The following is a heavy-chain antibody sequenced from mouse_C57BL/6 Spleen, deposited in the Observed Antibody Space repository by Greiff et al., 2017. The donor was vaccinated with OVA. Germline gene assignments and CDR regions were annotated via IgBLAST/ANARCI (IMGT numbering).Heavy chain of an antibody. CDR2: IRNKANGYTT. J-gene: IGHJ1*03. Sequence: DVKLVESGGGLVQPGGSLSLSCAASGFTFTDYYMSWVRQPPGKALEWLGFIRNKANGYTTEYSASVKGRFTISRDNSQSILYLQMNALRAEDSATYYCASQLGRRWYFDVWGTGTTVTVSS. CDR1: GFTFTDYY. V-gene: IGHV7-3*01. D-gene: IGHD4-1*02. CDR3: ASQLGRRWYFDV.